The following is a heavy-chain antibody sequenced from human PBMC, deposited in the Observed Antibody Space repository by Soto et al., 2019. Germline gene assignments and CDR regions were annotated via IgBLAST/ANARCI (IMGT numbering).Heavy chain of an antibody. V-gene: IGHV4-4*02. J-gene: IGHJ4*02. CDR3: ASRDPGTSVDY. D-gene: IGHD1-7*01. CDR2: IYRTGST. Sequence: SETLSLTCAVSGGSFTSNNCWTCVRQPPGQGLEWIGEIYRTGSTNYNPSLKSRVTISLDKSENQFSLKVTSLTAADTAVYYCASRDPGTSVDYWGQGTLVTSPQ. CDR1: GGSFTSNNC.